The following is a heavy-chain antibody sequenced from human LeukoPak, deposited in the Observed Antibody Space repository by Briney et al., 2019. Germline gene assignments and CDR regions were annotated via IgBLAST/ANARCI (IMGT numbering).Heavy chain of an antibody. CDR1: GGSFSGYY. V-gene: IGHV4-34*01. D-gene: IGHD3-10*01. CDR3: AREGLNVVRGVIPKEAWGWFDP. J-gene: IGHJ5*02. CDR2: INHSGST. Sequence: PSETLSLTCAVYGGSFSGYYWSWIRQPPGKGLEWIGEINHSGSTNYNPSLKSRVTISVDTSKNQFSLKLSSVTAADTAVYYCAREGLNVVRGVIPKEAWGWFDPWGQGTPVTVSS.